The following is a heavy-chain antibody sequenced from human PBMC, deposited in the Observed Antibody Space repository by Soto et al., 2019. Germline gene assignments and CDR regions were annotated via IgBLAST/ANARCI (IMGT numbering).Heavy chain of an antibody. Sequence: QLQLQESGPGLVKPSETLSLTCTVSGGSISSSSYYWGGIRQPPGKGLEWIGSIYYSGSTYYNPSLKSRVTIPVDTSKNQFSLKLSSVTAADTAVYYCASTPGYCSSTSCLNWFDPWGQGTLVTVSS. J-gene: IGHJ5*02. CDR3: ASTPGYCSSTSCLNWFDP. V-gene: IGHV4-39*01. CDR1: GGSISSSSYY. CDR2: IYYSGST. D-gene: IGHD2-2*01.